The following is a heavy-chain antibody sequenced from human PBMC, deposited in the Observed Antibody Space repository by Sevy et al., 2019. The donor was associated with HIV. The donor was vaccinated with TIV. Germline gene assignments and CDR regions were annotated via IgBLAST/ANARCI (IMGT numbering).Heavy chain of an antibody. D-gene: IGHD6-19*01. CDR1: GFTFSSYA. CDR2: IRGSGGST. V-gene: IGHV3-23*01. CDR3: AKDAYSSGWYPSDY. Sequence: GGSLRLSCAASGFTFSSYAMSWVRQAPGKGLEWVSAIRGSGGSTYYADSVKGQFTISRDNSKNTLYLQMNSLRAEDTAVYYCAKDAYSSGWYPSDYWGQGTLVTVSS. J-gene: IGHJ4*02.